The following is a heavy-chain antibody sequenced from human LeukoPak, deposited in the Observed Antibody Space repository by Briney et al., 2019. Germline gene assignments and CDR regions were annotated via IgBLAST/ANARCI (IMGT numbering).Heavy chain of an antibody. CDR1: GFTFSNAW. CDR3: TTELYCGGDCYPGA. Sequence: GGSLRLSCAASGFTFSNAWMSWVRQAPGKGLEWVGRIQSKTDSGTTDYAAPVKGRFTISRDDSKNTLYLQMNSLKADDTAVYYCTTELYCGGDCYPGAWGQGTLVTVSS. D-gene: IGHD2-21*02. CDR2: IQSKTDSGTT. V-gene: IGHV3-15*01. J-gene: IGHJ5*02.